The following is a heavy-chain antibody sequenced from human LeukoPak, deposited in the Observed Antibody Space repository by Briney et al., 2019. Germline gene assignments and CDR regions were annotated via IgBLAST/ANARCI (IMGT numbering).Heavy chain of an antibody. CDR1: GFDFTTYG. Sequence: GESLKISCKCSGFDFTTYGIAWVRQMPGKGLEWMGNIYPGGSNGRYSPSFQGQVTMSADKSITTVYLQWSSLKASDTAMYYCARHFHSAWFGFWGQGSLVTVSS. D-gene: IGHD5-18*01. CDR3: ARHFHSAWFGF. J-gene: IGHJ4*02. CDR2: IYPGGSNG. V-gene: IGHV5-51*01.